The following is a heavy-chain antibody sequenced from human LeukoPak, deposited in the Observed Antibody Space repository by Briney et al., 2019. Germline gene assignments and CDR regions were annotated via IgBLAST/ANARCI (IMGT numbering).Heavy chain of an antibody. CDR2: IYYSGST. D-gene: IGHD6-13*01. Sequence: SETLSLTCTVSGGSISSYYWSWIRQPPGKGLEWIGYIYYSGSTNYNPSLKSRVTISVDTSKNQFSLKLSSVTAADTAVYYCVSAPQQLDLSFFDIWGQGTMVTVSS. V-gene: IGHV4-59*01. J-gene: IGHJ3*02. CDR1: GGSISSYY. CDR3: VSAPQQLDLSFFDI.